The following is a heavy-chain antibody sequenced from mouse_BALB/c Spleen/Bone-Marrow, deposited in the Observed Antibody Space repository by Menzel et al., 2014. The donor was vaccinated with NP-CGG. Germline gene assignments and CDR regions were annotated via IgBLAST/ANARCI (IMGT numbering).Heavy chain of an antibody. J-gene: IGHJ4*01. CDR3: AKSCYGRAMDY. CDR2: IAPGSGST. V-gene: IGHV1S41*01. Sequence: DLVKPGASVKLSCKASGYTFTSYWINWIKQRPGQGLEWVGRIAPGSGSTYYDEMFKGKATLTVDTSSSTAYIQPSSLSSEDSAVYFCAKSCYGRAMDYWGQGTSVTVSS. D-gene: IGHD1-1*01. CDR1: GYTFTSYW.